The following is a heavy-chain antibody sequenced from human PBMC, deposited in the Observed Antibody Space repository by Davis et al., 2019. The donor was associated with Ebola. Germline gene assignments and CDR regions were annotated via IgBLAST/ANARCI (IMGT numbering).Heavy chain of an antibody. V-gene: IGHV4-34*01. D-gene: IGHD3-10*01. CDR1: GGSFSGYY. Sequence: MPSETLSLTCAVYGGSFSGYYWSWIRQPPGKGLEWIGEINHSGSINYNPSLKSRVTISVDTSKNQFSLKLSSVTAADTAVYYCARVIRYYYYYGMDVWGQGTTVTVSS. CDR3: ARVIRYYYYYGMDV. CDR2: INHSGSI. J-gene: IGHJ6*02.